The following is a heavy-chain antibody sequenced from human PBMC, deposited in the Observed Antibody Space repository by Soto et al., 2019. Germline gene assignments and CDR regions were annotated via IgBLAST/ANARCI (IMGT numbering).Heavy chain of an antibody. D-gene: IGHD1-26*01. CDR1: GGSISSGDYY. V-gene: IGHV4-30-4*01. Sequence: PSETLSLTCTVSGGSISSGDYYWSWIRQPPGKGLEWIGYIYYSGGTYYNPSLKSRVTISVDTSKNQFSLKLSSVTAADTAVYYCARVSGSYRATYFDYWGQGTLVTVSS. J-gene: IGHJ4*02. CDR3: ARVSGSYRATYFDY. CDR2: IYYSGGT.